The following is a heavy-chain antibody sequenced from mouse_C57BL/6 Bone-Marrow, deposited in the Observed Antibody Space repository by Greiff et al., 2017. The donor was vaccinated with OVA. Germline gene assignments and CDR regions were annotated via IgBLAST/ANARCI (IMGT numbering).Heavy chain of an antibody. D-gene: IGHD1-1*01. J-gene: IGHJ2*01. CDR1: GYTFTSYW. V-gene: IGHV1-53*01. CDR2: INPSNGCT. Sequence: QVQLQQPGTELVKPGASVKLSCKASGYTFTSYWMHWVKQRTGQGLAWIGDINPSNGCTTYNEKFKSKATLTVDKSSSTAYMHLSSLTSEDSAVYYCARLLGDYWGQGTTLTVSS. CDR3: ARLLGDY.